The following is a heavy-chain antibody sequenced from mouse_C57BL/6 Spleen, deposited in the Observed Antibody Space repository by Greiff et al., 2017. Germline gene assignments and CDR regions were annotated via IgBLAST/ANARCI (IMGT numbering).Heavy chain of an antibody. Sequence: QVQLKQSGPELVKPGASVKISCKASGYAFSSSWMNWVKQRPGKGLEWIGRIYPGDGDTNYNGKFKGKATLTADKSASTAYMQLSSLTSEDSAVYFCARGVGYAMDYWGQGTSVTVSS. CDR3: ARGVGYAMDY. V-gene: IGHV1-82*01. D-gene: IGHD1-1*01. CDR2: IYPGDGDT. J-gene: IGHJ4*01. CDR1: GYAFSSSW.